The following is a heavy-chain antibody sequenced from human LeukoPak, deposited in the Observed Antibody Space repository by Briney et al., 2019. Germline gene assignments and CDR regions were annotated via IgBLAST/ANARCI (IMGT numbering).Heavy chain of an antibody. J-gene: IGHJ4*02. CDR2: IRYDGSNK. Sequence: PGGSLRLSCAASGFTFSSYGMHWVRQAPGKGLEWVAFIRYDGSNKYYADSVKGRFTISRDNAKNSLYLQMNSLRAEDTAVYYCAMYGSGSSYFDYWGQGTLVTVSS. D-gene: IGHD3-10*01. V-gene: IGHV3-30*02. CDR3: AMYGSGSSYFDY. CDR1: GFTFSSYG.